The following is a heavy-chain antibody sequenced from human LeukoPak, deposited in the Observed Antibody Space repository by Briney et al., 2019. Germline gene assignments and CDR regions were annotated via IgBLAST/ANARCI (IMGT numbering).Heavy chain of an antibody. Sequence: ASVKVSCKASGYTFTGYYMHWVRQAPGQGLEWMGWINPNSGGTNYAQKFQGRVTMTRDTSISTAYMELSSLRSGDTAVYYCARDGGGQAEDEGYWGQGTLVTVSS. CDR1: GYTFTGYY. V-gene: IGHV1-2*02. D-gene: IGHD1-14*01. J-gene: IGHJ4*02. CDR3: ARDGGGQAEDEGY. CDR2: INPNSGGT.